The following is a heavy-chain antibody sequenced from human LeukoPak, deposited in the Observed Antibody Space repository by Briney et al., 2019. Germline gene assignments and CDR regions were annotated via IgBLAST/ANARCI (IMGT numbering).Heavy chain of an antibody. D-gene: IGHD5-18*01. Sequence: PSETLSLTCTVSGGSISSYYWSWIRQPAGKGLEWIGRIYTGGSTNYNPSLKSRVTMSVDTSKNQFSLKLSSVTAADTAVYYCARGGYSYGPDYYYGMDVWGQGTTVTVSS. J-gene: IGHJ6*02. CDR2: IYTGGST. CDR3: ARGGYSYGPDYYYGMDV. V-gene: IGHV4-4*07. CDR1: GGSISSYY.